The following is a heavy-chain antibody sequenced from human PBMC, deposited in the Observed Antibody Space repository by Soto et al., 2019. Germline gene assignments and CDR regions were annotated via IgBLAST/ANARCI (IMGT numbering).Heavy chain of an antibody. V-gene: IGHV6-1*01. Sequence: SQTLSLTCAISGDSVSSNSAAWNLIRQSPSRGLEWLGRTYYRSKWYNDYAVSVKSRITISPDTSKNQFSLQLNSVTPEDTAVYYCARITMIVVVITTYFDYWGQGTLVTVT. CDR3: ARITMIVVVITTYFDY. CDR1: GDSVSSNSAA. D-gene: IGHD3-22*01. J-gene: IGHJ4*02. CDR2: TYYRSKWYN.